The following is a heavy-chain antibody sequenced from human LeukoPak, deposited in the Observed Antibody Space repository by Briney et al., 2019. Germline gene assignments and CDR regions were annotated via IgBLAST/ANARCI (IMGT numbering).Heavy chain of an antibody. J-gene: IGHJ4*02. Sequence: PGGSLRLSCAASGFTFSNYAIHWVRQAPGEGLEWAALISKDGTNKYYPDSVKGRFTISRDNSKNTLYLQMNSLRAEDTAVYYCAILGYSSSVFDCWGQGTLVTVSS. V-gene: IGHV3-30-3*01. D-gene: IGHD6-13*01. CDR2: ISKDGTNK. CDR1: GFTFSNYA. CDR3: AILGYSSSVFDC.